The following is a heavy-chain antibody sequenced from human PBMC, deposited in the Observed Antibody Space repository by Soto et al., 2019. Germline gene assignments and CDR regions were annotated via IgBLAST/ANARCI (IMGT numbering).Heavy chain of an antibody. CDR2: IDPSDSYT. Sequence: GESLKISCKGSGYSFTSYWITWVRQMPGKGLEWMGRIDPSDSYTNYSPSFEGHVTISVDKSIGTAYLQWGSLKASDTAVYYCARHVGGSYLLFDHWGQGTLVTVS. CDR1: GYSFTSYW. CDR3: ARHVGGSYLLFDH. D-gene: IGHD1-1*01. J-gene: IGHJ4*02. V-gene: IGHV5-10-1*01.